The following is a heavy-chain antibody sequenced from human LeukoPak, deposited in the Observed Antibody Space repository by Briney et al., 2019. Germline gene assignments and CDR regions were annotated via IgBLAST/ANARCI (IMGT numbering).Heavy chain of an antibody. Sequence: GGSLRLSCAASGFTFSSYSMNWVRQAPGKGLEWISYISSSSSTIYYADSVKGRFAISRDNAKNSLYLQMNSLRAEDTAVFYCAGTGGFDLWGRGTLVTVSS. J-gene: IGHJ2*01. V-gene: IGHV3-48*01. CDR1: GFTFSSYS. CDR3: AGTGGFDL. D-gene: IGHD3-10*01. CDR2: ISSSSSTI.